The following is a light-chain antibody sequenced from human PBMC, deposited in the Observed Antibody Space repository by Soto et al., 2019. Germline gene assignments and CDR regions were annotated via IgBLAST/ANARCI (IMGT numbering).Light chain of an antibody. CDR1: QTIRSR. Sequence: DIPMTQSPSTLSASVGDKVTVTCRASQTIRSRLAWYQQKPGKAPNLLISDASSLESRVPSRFSGSGSGTEFTLTISSLQPDDVATYYCQQYNSYSPFTFGPGTKVDIK. V-gene: IGKV1-5*01. CDR3: QQYNSYSPFT. CDR2: DAS. J-gene: IGKJ3*01.